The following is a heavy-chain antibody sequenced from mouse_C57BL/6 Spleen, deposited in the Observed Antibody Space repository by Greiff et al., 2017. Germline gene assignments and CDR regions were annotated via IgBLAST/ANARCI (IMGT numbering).Heavy chain of an antibody. J-gene: IGHJ1*03. CDR1: GFTFSDYY. V-gene: IGHV5-12*01. CDR3: ARQSSHWYFDV. Sequence: EVQLVESGGGLVQPGGSLKLSCAASGFTFSDYYMYWVRQTPEKRLEWVAYISNGGGSTYYPDTVKGRFTISRDNAKNTLYLQMSRLKSEDTAMYDCARQSSHWYFDVWGTGTTVTVSS. CDR2: ISNGGGST. D-gene: IGHD1-1*01.